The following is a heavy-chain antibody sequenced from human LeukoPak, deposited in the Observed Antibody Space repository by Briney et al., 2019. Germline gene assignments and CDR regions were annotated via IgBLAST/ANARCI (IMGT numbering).Heavy chain of an antibody. D-gene: IGHD1-26*01. V-gene: IGHV1-2*04. CDR3: ARGGEGGSYSGSLIDY. J-gene: IGHJ4*02. CDR2: INPNSGGT. Sequence: ASVKVSCKASGYTFTGYYMHWVRQAPGQGLEWMGWINPNSGGTNYAQKFQGWVTMTRDTSISTAYMELSRLRSDDTAVYYCARGGEGGSYSGSLIDYWGQGTLVIVSS. CDR1: GYTFTGYY.